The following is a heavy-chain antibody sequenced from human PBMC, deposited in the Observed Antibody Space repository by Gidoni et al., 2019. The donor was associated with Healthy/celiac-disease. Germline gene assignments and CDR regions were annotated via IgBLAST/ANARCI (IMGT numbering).Heavy chain of an antibody. Sequence: QVQLQESGPGLVKPSQTLSLTCTVSGGSISSGSYYWSWIRQPAGKGLEWIGRIYTSGSTNYNPSLKSRVTISVDTSKNQFSLKLNSVTAADTAVYYCARGRRGYNYDSGGEGSWRLGFDYWGQGTLVTVSS. CDR3: ARGRRGYNYDSGGEGSWRLGFDY. V-gene: IGHV4-61*02. J-gene: IGHJ4*02. CDR2: IYTSGST. D-gene: IGHD5-18*01. CDR1: GGSISSGSYY.